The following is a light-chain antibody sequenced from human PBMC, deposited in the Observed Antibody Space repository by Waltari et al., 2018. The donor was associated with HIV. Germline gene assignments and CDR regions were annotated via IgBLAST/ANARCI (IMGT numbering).Light chain of an antibody. V-gene: IGKV1-5*03. CDR1: QSIGQW. Sequence: DIHMNQSPSTLSASVGDRVIITCRANQSIGQWLAWYQQKPGKAPKLLIYKASSLECGVPSRFRAKASAAEFALTISGLQPDGCATYYCQQYSAYPRTFGGGTKVEIK. CDR3: QQYSAYPRT. CDR2: KAS. J-gene: IGKJ4*01.